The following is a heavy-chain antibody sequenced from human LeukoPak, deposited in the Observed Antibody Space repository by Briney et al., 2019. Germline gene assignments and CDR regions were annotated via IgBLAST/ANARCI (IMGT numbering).Heavy chain of an antibody. CDR2: ISSSSSYI. CDR1: GFTFSSYS. D-gene: IGHD3-16*01. CDR3: AHLPERKDYVWGRPRGDFDY. J-gene: IGHJ4*02. V-gene: IGHV3-21*01. Sequence: PGGSLRLSCAASGFTFSSYSMNWVRQAPGRGLEWVSSISSSSSYIYYADSVKGRFTISRDNAKNSLYLQMNSLRAEDTAVYYCAHLPERKDYVWGRPRGDFDYWGQGTLVTVSS.